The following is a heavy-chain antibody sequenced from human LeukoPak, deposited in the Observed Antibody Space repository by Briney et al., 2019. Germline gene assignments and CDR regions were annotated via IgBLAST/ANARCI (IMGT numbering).Heavy chain of an antibody. J-gene: IGHJ5*02. CDR2: INPNSGGT. CDR1: GFTFSSYG. CDR3: ASLGVTAAAGTVSNWFDP. D-gene: IGHD6-13*01. Sequence: PGGSLRLSCAASGFTFSSYGMHWVRQAPGQGLEWMGWINPNSGGTNYAQKFQGRVTMTRDTSISTVYMEMSRLRSDDTAVYYCASLGVTAAAGTVSNWFDPWGQGTLVTVSS. V-gene: IGHV1-2*02.